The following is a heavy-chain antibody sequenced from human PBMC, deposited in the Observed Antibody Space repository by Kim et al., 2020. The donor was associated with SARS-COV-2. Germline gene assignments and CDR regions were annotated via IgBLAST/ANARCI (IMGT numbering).Heavy chain of an antibody. Sequence: SETLSLTCTVSGGSISSSSYYWGWIRQPPGKGLEWFGIIYYSGSTYYNPSLKIRVTISLDTSQNQSSLKLSPVTAADTAVYYCARHARTGITIFGVVTQGGWFDPWGQGTLVTVSA. J-gene: IGHJ5*02. V-gene: IGHV4-39*01. CDR1: GGSISSSSYY. CDR2: IYYSGST. D-gene: IGHD3-3*01. CDR3: ARHARTGITIFGVVTQGGWFDP.